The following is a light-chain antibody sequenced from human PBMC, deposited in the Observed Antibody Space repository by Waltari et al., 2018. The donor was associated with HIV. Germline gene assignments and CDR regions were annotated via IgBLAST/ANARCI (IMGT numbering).Light chain of an antibody. J-gene: IGLJ3*02. Sequence: SYELTQPPSLSVSPGQTASITCSGDKLGDKYACWYQQKPGQSPVLVMYQDSKRPSGIPDRFSGSNSGNTATLTISGTQAMDEADYYCQAWDSSTWVFGGGTKLTVL. CDR3: QAWDSSTWV. CDR2: QDS. V-gene: IGLV3-1*01. CDR1: KLGDKY.